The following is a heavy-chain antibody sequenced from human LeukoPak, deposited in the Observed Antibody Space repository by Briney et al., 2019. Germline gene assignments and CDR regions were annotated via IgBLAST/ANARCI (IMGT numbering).Heavy chain of an antibody. CDR1: GITLSNYG. J-gene: IGHJ4*02. Sequence: PGGSLRLSCAVSGITLSNYGMSWVRQAPGKGLEWVAGLSGSGGGTNYADSVKGRFTISRDNAKNTLYLQMNSLRAEDTAVYFCAKRGVVIRVIIVGFHKEAYYFDSWGQGALVTVSS. D-gene: IGHD3-10*01. V-gene: IGHV3-23*01. CDR3: AKRGVVIRVIIVGFHKEAYYFDS. CDR2: LSGSGGGT.